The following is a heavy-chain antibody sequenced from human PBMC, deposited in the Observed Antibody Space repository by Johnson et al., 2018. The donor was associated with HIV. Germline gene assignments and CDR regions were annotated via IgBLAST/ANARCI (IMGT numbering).Heavy chain of an antibody. D-gene: IGHD6-13*01. CDR2: ISYDGSNK. V-gene: IGHV3-30-3*01. Sequence: QMQLVESGGGVVQPGRSLRLSCAASGFTFGGYTMYWVRQAPGEGLEWLALISYDGSNKYYADSVKGQFTISRDNSKNTLYLQMNSLRAEDTAIYYCAKGRYSSSGYLAGAFDIGGQGTVVTVSS. J-gene: IGHJ3*02. CDR1: GFTFGGYT. CDR3: AKGRYSSSGYLAGAFDI.